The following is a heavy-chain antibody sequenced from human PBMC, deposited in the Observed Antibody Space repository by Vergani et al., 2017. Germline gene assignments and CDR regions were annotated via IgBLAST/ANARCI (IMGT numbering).Heavy chain of an antibody. J-gene: IGHJ5*02. D-gene: IGHD3-10*01. CDR3: AREEGYYYGSGSYFYNGFDG. V-gene: IGHV4-30-4*08. CDR1: GGSISSGDYY. Sequence: QVKLQESGPGLVKPSQTLSLTCTVSGGSISSGDYYWSWIRQPPGKGLEWIGYIYYSGSTYYTPSLKSRVTISVDTSKNQFSLKLGSVTAADTAVYYCAREEGYYYGSGSYFYNGFDGWGQGTLVTVSS. CDR2: IYYSGST.